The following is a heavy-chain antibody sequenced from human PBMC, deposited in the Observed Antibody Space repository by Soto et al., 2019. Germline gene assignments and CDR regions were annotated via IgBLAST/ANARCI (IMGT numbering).Heavy chain of an antibody. CDR3: AKDLSMITFGGVIVNAT. CDR2: ISGSGGST. D-gene: IGHD3-16*02. CDR1: GFTFSSYA. V-gene: IGHV3-23*01. J-gene: IGHJ4*02. Sequence: PGGSLRLSCAASGFTFSSYAMSWVRQAPGKGLEWVSAISGSGGSTYYADSVKGRFTISRDNSKNTLYLQMNSLRAEDTAVYYCAKDLSMITFGGVIVNATWGQGTLVTVSS.